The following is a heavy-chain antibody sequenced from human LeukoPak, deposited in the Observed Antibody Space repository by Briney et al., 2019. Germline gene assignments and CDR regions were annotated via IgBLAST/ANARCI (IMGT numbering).Heavy chain of an antibody. CDR2: IYYSGST. CDR1: GGSIRSNNYY. Sequence: SETLSLTCTVSGGSIRSNNYYWGWVRQPPGKGLEWIGTIYYSGSTSYNPSLKSRVAISVDMSKNQFSLKLSSVTAADTAVYYPYYYDTSTYWYFDLWGRGTLVTVSS. CDR3: YYYDTSTYWYFDL. J-gene: IGHJ2*01. D-gene: IGHD3-22*01. V-gene: IGHV4-39*01.